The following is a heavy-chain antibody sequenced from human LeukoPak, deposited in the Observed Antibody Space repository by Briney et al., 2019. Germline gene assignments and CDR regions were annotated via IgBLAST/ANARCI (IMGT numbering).Heavy chain of an antibody. Sequence: GASVKVSCKASGYTFTSYYMHWVRQAPGQGLEWMGGIIPIFGTANYAQKFQGRVTITADESTSTAYMELSSLRSEDTAVYYCAREAPEHYYYDSSGYVIWGQGTMVTVSS. J-gene: IGHJ3*02. V-gene: IGHV1-69*13. CDR3: AREAPEHYYYDSSGYVI. D-gene: IGHD3-22*01. CDR2: IIPIFGTA. CDR1: GYTFTSYY.